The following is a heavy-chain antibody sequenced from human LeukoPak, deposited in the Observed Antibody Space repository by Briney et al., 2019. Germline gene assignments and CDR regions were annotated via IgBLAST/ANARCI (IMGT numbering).Heavy chain of an antibody. CDR2: INHSGST. CDR3: ARGGYGRRYYFDY. D-gene: IGHD1-1*01. J-gene: IGHJ4*02. V-gene: IGHV4-34*01. Sequence: PSETLSLTCAVYGGSFSGYYWSWIRQPPGEGMEWIGEINHSGSTNYNPSLKCRVTISVDTSKNQFSLKLSSVTAADTAVYYCARGGYGRRYYFDYWGQGTLVTVSS. CDR1: GGSFSGYY.